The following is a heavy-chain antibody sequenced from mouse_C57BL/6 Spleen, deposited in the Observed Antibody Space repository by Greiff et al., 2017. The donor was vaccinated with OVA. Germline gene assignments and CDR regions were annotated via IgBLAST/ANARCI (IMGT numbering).Heavy chain of an antibody. V-gene: IGHV1-26*01. CDR2: INPNNGGT. CDR1: GYTFTDYY. CDR3: ARWGVPPFAY. Sequence: EVQLQQSGPELVKPGASVKISCKASGYTFTDYYMNWVKQSHGKSLEWIGDINPNNGGTSYNQKFKGKATLTVDKSSSTAYMELRSLTSEDSAVYYCARWGVPPFAYWGQGTLVTVSA. J-gene: IGHJ3*01.